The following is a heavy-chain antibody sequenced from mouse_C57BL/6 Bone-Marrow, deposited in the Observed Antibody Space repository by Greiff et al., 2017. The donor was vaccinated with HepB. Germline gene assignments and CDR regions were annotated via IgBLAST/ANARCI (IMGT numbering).Heavy chain of an antibody. D-gene: IGHD1-1*01. CDR3: ARGIITTFVDY. J-gene: IGHJ4*01. CDR2: IDPSDSYT. V-gene: IGHV1-69*01. Sequence: QVQLQQPGAELVMPGASVKLSCKASGYTFTSYWMHWVKQRPGQGLEWIGEIDPSDSYTNYNQKFKGKSTLTVDKSSSTAYMQRSSLTSEDSAVYYCARGIITTFVDYWGQGTSVTVSS. CDR1: GYTFTSYW.